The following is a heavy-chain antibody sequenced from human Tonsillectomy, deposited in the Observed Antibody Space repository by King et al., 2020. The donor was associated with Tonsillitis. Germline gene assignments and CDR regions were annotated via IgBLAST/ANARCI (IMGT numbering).Heavy chain of an antibody. CDR2: ISSSGASI. CDR3: TSEEASMGEGFDY. V-gene: IGHV3-21*06. CDR1: GFTFSSYS. D-gene: IGHD3-16*01. J-gene: IGHJ4*02. Sequence: VQLVESGGGLVKPGGCLRLSCAASGFTFSSYSMNWVRQAPGKGLEWVSSISSSGASIYYADSVKGRFIISRDNAKNSLYLQMNSLRDEETAIYYCTSEEASMGEGFDYWGQGTLVTVSS.